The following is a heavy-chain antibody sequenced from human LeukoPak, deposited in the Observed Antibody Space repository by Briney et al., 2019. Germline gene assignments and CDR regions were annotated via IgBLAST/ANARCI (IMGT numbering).Heavy chain of an antibody. D-gene: IGHD3-3*01. CDR1: GFAFRNYW. Sequence: PGGSLRLSCGASGFAFRNYWMSWVRQAPGKGLEWVANIKQDGSEKYYVDSVKGRFTISRDNAKNSLYLQMNSLRAEDTAVYYCARDRLRFSFWGQGTLVTVSS. CDR3: ARDRLRFSF. V-gene: IGHV3-7*01. J-gene: IGHJ4*02. CDR2: IKQDGSEK.